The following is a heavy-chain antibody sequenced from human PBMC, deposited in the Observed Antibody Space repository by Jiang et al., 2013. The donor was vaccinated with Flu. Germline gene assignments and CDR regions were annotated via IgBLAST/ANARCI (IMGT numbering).Heavy chain of an antibody. V-gene: IGHV1-3*01. CDR3: ARTQRYSGSYFDY. Sequence: GAEVKKPGASVKVSCKASGYTFTSYAMHWVRQAPGRRLEWMGWINAGNGNTKYSQKFQGRVTITRDTSASTAYMELSSLRSEDTAVYYCARTQRYSGSYFDYWGQGTLVTVSS. J-gene: IGHJ4*02. CDR1: GYTFTSYA. CDR2: INAGNGNT. D-gene: IGHD1-26*01.